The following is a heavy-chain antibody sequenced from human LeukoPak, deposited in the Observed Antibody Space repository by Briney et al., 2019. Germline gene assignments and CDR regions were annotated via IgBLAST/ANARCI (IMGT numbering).Heavy chain of an antibody. J-gene: IGHJ5*02. D-gene: IGHD2-8*01. Sequence: ETLSLTCTVSGGSISSRSYSWGWIRQPPGKGLEWIGSMYYTGNTDYNPSLKSRLTMSVDTSKNQFSLKLSSVTAADTAVYFCAKGYTNGVNQEVWLDPWGQGTLVTVSS. CDR1: GGSISSRSYS. V-gene: IGHV4-39*07. CDR3: AKGYTNGVNQEVWLDP. CDR2: MYYTGNT.